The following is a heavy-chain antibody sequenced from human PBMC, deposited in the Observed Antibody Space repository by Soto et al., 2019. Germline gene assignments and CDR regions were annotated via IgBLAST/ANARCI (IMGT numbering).Heavy chain of an antibody. CDR2: INPSGGST. CDR1: GYTFTSYY. J-gene: IGHJ6*02. CDR3: ARGPGPVRPHQSLDV. D-gene: IGHD2-2*01. Sequence: ASVKVSCKASGYTFTSYYMHWVRQAPGQGLEWMGIINPSGGSTSYAQRFQGRVTMTRDTSTSTVYMELSSLRSEDTAVYYCARGPGPVRPHQSLDVWGQGTTVTVSS. V-gene: IGHV1-46*01.